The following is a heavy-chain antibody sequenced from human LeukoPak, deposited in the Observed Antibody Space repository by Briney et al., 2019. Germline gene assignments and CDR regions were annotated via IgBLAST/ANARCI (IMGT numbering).Heavy chain of an antibody. Sequence: ASVKVSCKASGYTFTGYYMHWVRQAPGQGLEWMGWINPSGGSTSYAQKFQGRVTMTRDTSTSTVYMELSSLRSEDTAVYYCARDTLSIRFLEWLFESAYGMDVWGQGTTVTVSS. V-gene: IGHV1-46*01. CDR3: ARDTLSIRFLEWLFESAYGMDV. CDR2: INPSGGST. J-gene: IGHJ6*02. CDR1: GYTFTGYY. D-gene: IGHD3-3*01.